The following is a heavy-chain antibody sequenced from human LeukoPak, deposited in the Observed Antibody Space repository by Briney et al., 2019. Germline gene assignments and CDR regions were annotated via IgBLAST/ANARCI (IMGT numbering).Heavy chain of an antibody. CDR3: AKAPSGYSSGWYTY. D-gene: IGHD6-19*01. Sequence: PGGSLRLSCAASGFTFSSYGMHWVRQAPGKGLEWVAVISYDGSNKYYADSVKGRFTISRDNSKNTLYLQMNSLRAEDTAVYYCAKAPSGYSSGWYTYWGQGTLVTVPS. V-gene: IGHV3-30*18. J-gene: IGHJ4*02. CDR1: GFTFSSYG. CDR2: ISYDGSNK.